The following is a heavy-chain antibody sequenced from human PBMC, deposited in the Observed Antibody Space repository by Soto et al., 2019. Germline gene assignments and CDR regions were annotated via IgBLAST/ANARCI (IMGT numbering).Heavy chain of an antibody. CDR3: ARLWGGTFDN. J-gene: IGHJ3*02. V-gene: IGHV4-39*07. CDR2: IYYSGAA. D-gene: IGHD1-1*01. CDR1: GGSISGSSYY. Sequence: SETLSLTCTVSGGSISGSSYYWGWIRQPPGKGLEWIGTIYYSGAAYNNPPLQSLVTISVDTSSNQFSMKLSSVTAADTAVYYCARLWGGTFDNWGQGAMVAFSS.